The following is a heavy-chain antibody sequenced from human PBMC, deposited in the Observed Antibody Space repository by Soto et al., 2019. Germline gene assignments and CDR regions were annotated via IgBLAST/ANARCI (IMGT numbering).Heavy chain of an antibody. CDR3: AKDRAVRGFRHFDY. Sequence: GGSLRLSCAASGFTFSSYGMHWVRQAPGKGLEWVAVISYDGSNKYYADSVKGRFTISRDNSKNTLYLQMNSLRAEDTAVYYCAKDRAVRGFRHFDYWGQGTLVTVSS. V-gene: IGHV3-30*18. CDR2: ISYDGSNK. D-gene: IGHD3-10*01. J-gene: IGHJ4*02. CDR1: GFTFSSYG.